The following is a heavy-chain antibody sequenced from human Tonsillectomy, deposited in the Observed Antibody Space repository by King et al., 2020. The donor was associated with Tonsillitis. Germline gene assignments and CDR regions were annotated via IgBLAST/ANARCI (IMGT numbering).Heavy chain of an antibody. CDR3: ARVLYYYDSSGYVSSSDAFDI. J-gene: IGHJ3*02. CDR1: GFIFSDYY. CDR2: ISSSGSTV. Sequence: VQLVESGGGLVKPGGSLSLSCAASGFIFSDYYMTWIRQAPGKGLEWVSHISSSGSTVYYADSVKGRFTVSRDNAKNSLFLQMNTLRAEDTAVYYCARVLYYYDSSGYVSSSDAFDIWGQGTMVTVSS. D-gene: IGHD3-22*01. V-gene: IGHV3-11*01.